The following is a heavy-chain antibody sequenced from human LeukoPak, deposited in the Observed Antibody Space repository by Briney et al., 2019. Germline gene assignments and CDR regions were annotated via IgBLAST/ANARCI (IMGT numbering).Heavy chain of an antibody. D-gene: IGHD4-17*01. CDR2: ISSSSSYI. CDR1: GFTFSSYS. V-gene: IGHV3-21*01. Sequence: GGSLRLSCAASGFTFSSYSMNWVRQAPGKGLEWASSISSSSSYIYYADSVKGRFTISRDNAKNSLYLQMNSLRAKDTAVYYCARDLLIGDYHFDYWGQGTLVTVSS. J-gene: IGHJ4*02. CDR3: ARDLLIGDYHFDY.